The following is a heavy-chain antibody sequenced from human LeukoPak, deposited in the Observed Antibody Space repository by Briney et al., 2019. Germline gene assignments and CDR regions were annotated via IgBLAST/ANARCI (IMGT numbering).Heavy chain of an antibody. CDR3: AIWRCSSTSCLYNWFDP. CDR2: MNTNSGNT. Sequence: ASVKVSCKASGYTFTSYDINWVRQATGQGLEWMGWMNTNSGNTGYAQKFQGRVTMTRNTSISTAYMELSSLRSEDTAVYYCAIWRCSSTSCLYNWFDPWGQGTLVTVSS. V-gene: IGHV1-8*01. J-gene: IGHJ5*02. CDR1: GYTFTSYD. D-gene: IGHD2-2*01.